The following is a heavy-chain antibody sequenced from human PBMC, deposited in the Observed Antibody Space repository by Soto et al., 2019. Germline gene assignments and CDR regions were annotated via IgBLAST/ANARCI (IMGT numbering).Heavy chain of an antibody. CDR2: IYSGGST. CDR1: GFTVSTKY. V-gene: IGHV3-66*01. J-gene: IGHJ4*02. D-gene: IGHD3-16*01. CDR3: ARDPWAADY. Sequence: GGSLRLSCAASGFTVSTKYMSWVRQAPGKGLEWVSVIYSGGSTFYADSVRGRFTISRDNSKNTVNLQMNGLRAEDTAVYYCARDPWAADYWGQGTLVTVSS.